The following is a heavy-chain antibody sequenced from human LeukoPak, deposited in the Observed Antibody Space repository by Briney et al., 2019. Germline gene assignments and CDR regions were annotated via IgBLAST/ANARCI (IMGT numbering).Heavy chain of an antibody. CDR3: ARGTMADDALDY. J-gene: IGHJ4*02. D-gene: IGHD4/OR15-4a*01. Sequence: PGGSLRLSCAASGFTFSSYAMHWVRQAPGKGLEWVAVISYDGSNEYYADSVKGRFTISRDNSKNTLYLQMNSLRAEDTAVYYCARGTMADDALDYWGQGTLVTVSS. CDR1: GFTFSSYA. CDR2: ISYDGSNE. V-gene: IGHV3-30-3*01.